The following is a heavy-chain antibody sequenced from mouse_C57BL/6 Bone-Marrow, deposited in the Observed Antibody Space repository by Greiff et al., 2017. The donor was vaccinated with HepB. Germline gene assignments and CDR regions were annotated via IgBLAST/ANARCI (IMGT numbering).Heavy chain of an antibody. CDR2: ISSGGDYI. J-gene: IGHJ2*01. CDR3: TREDYGYYFDY. CDR1: GFTFSSYA. V-gene: IGHV5-9-1*02. D-gene: IGHD1-1*01. Sequence: EVQVVESGEGLVKPGGSLKLSCAASGFTFSSYAMSWVRQTPEKRLEWVAYISSGGDYIYYADTVKGRFTISRDNARNTLYLQMRSLKSEDTAMYFCTREDYGYYFDYWGQGTTLTVSS.